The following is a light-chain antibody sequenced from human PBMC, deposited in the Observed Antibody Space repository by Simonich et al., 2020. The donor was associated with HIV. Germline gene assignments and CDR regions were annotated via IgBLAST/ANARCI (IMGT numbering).Light chain of an antibody. J-gene: IGKJ4*01. CDR3: QQYYSTPLT. V-gene: IGKV4-1*01. CDR1: QSVLYSSNNKNY. CDR2: WAS. Sequence: DIVMTQSPESLAVSLGERATINCNSSQSVLYSSNNKNYLAWYQQKPGQPPKLLIYWASTRESGVPDRFSGSGSGTDFTLTISSLQAEDVAVYYCQQYYSTPLTFGGGTKVEIK.